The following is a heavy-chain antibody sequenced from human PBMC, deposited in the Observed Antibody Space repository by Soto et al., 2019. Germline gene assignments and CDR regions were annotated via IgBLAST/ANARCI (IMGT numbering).Heavy chain of an antibody. CDR2: ISSSSSYI. Sequence: GGSLRLSCAASGFTFSSYSMNWVRQAPGKGLEWVSSISSSSSYIYYADSVKGRFTISRDNTKNSLYLQMNSLRAEDTAVYYCAREGSLNFDYWGQGTLVTVSS. J-gene: IGHJ4*02. CDR3: AREGSLNFDY. V-gene: IGHV3-21*01. CDR1: GFTFSSYS. D-gene: IGHD3-16*01.